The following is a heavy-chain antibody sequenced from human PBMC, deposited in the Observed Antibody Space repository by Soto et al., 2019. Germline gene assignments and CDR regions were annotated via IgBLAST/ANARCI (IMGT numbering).Heavy chain of an antibody. Sequence: PGGSLSLSCAASGFTFSSYSMNWVRQAPGKGLEWVSSIISSSSYIYYADSVKGRFTISRDNAKNSLYLQMNSLRAEDTAVYYCARDYDFWSGSRRDLFDYWGQGTLVTVSS. CDR3: ARDYDFWSGSRRDLFDY. D-gene: IGHD3-3*01. CDR1: GFTFSSYS. V-gene: IGHV3-21*01. J-gene: IGHJ4*02. CDR2: IISSSSYI.